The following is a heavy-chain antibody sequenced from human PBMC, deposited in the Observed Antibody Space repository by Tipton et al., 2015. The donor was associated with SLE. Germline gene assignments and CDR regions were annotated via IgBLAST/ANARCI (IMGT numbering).Heavy chain of an antibody. Sequence: SLRLSCAASGFTFSNYAMSWVRQAPGKGLEWISAITGSGDRTYYTDSVKGRFTISRDNPKNSLYLQMNGLRAEDTAVYYCARSPVDYWNGYSAWGQGTLVAVSS. CDR3: ARSPVDYWNGYSA. CDR1: GFTFSNYA. J-gene: IGHJ4*02. D-gene: IGHD3-3*01. V-gene: IGHV3-23*01. CDR2: ITGSGDRT.